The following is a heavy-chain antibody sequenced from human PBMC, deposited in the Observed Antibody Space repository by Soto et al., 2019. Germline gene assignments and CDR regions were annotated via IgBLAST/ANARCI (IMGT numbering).Heavy chain of an antibody. V-gene: IGHV3-23*01. CDR1: GFTFSSYV. CDR3: ARDAYCSTSGCYYFSATGFDY. J-gene: IGHJ4*02. CDR2: ISGSGGNT. D-gene: IGHD2-2*01. Sequence: GGSLRLSCAASGFTFSSYVMSWVRQAPGKGLEWVSVISGSGGNTYYADSVKGRFTISRDNSKTTLYLQMNSLRAEDTAVYYCARDAYCSTSGCYYFSATGFDYWGQGTLVTVSS.